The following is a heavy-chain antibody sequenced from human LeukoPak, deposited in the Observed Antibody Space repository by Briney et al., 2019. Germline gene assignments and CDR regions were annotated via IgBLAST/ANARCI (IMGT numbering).Heavy chain of an antibody. Sequence: ASVKVSCKASGYTFTGYYMRWVRQAPGQGLEWMGWINPNSGGTNYAQKFQGRVTMTRDTSISTAYMELSRLRSDDTAVYYCERDHDSGSYYALYWGQGTLVTVSS. CDR1: GYTFTGYY. D-gene: IGHD1-26*01. CDR3: ERDHDSGSYYALY. V-gene: IGHV1-2*02. CDR2: INPNSGGT. J-gene: IGHJ4*02.